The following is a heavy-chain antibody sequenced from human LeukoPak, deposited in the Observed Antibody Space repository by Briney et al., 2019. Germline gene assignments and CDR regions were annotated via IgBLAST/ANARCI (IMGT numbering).Heavy chain of an antibody. CDR2: ISAYNGNT. J-gene: IGHJ6*03. Sequence: ASVKVSCKASGYTFTSYGISWVRQAPGQGLEWMGWISAYNGNTNYAQKLQGRVTMTTDTSTSTAYMELRSLRSDDTAVYYCARERYSSSWYTSYYYYYMDVWGKGTTVTVSS. D-gene: IGHD6-13*01. CDR3: ARERYSSSWYTSYYYYYMDV. V-gene: IGHV1-18*01. CDR1: GYTFTSYG.